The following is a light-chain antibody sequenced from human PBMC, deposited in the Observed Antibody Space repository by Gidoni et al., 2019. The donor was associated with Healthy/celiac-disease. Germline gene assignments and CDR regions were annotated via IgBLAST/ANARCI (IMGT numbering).Light chain of an antibody. CDR2: QDS. Sequence: SYELTQPPSVSVSPGKTASITCSGDKLGDNYACWYQQKPGQSPVLVIYQDSKRPSGIPARFSGSNSGNTATLTISGTHAMDEADYYCQAWDSSTALYVFGTGTKVTVL. J-gene: IGLJ1*01. CDR1: KLGDNY. CDR3: QAWDSSTALYV. V-gene: IGLV3-1*01.